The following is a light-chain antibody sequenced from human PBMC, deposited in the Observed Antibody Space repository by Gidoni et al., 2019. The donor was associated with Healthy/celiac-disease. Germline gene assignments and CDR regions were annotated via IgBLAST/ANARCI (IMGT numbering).Light chain of an antibody. V-gene: IGKV3-11*01. CDR3: QQRSNWL. J-gene: IGKJ2*01. CDR2: DAA. Sequence: EIVLTQSPATLSLSPVERATLSCRASQSVSSYFAWYQQKPGQAPRLLIYDAANRATGSPARFSGSGAGTDFTLTISSLEPEDFEVYYCQQRSNWLFGQGTKLEIK. CDR1: QSVSSY.